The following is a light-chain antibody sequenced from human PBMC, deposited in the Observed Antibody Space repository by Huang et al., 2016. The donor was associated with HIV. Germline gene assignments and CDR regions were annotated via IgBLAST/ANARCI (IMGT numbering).Light chain of an antibody. CDR3: QQSYSTRYT. J-gene: IGKJ2*01. CDR2: AAS. Sequence: DIQMTQSPSSLSASVGDTVTIACRANQSISGYLNWYQHKPGKAPKLLIYAASSLQRGVPARFSGSGSGTDFTLTISSLQTEDFATYYCQQSYSTRYTFGQGTRLDIK. CDR1: QSISGY. V-gene: IGKV1-39*01.